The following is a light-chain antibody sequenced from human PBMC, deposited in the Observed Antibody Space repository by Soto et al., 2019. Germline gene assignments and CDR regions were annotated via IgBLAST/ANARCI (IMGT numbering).Light chain of an antibody. V-gene: IGKV1-9*01. CDR2: AAS. CDR1: QGISSF. J-gene: IGKJ5*01. Sequence: LTPAPSFLSASVGSRGPIPFRASQGISSFLAWYQQKPGKAPNLLMYAASTLQSGVPSRFSGGESGTEYTLTISSLQPEDSATYYCQQLYIFPLTFGQGTRLENK. CDR3: QQLYIFPLT.